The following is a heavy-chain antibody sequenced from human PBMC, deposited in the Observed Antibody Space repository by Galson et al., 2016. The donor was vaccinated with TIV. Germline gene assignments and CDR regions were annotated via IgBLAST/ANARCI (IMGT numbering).Heavy chain of an antibody. Sequence: SVKVSCKASGYTFTTYGTHWVRLAPGHRLEWMGWINAGDGSTKYSQNFQGRLSITTDTSATTAYMELSSLRSEDTAVYFCARGSSWSPFYGMDVWGQGTTVIVSS. CDR2: INAGDGST. J-gene: IGHJ6*02. V-gene: IGHV1-3*01. CDR1: GYTFTTYG. D-gene: IGHD6-13*01. CDR3: ARGSSWSPFYGMDV.